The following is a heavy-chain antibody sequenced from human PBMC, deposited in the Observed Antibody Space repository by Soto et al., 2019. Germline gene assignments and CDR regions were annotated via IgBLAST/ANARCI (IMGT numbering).Heavy chain of an antibody. Sequence: SVKVSCKASGGTFSSYAISWVRQAPGQGLEWMGGIIPIFGTANYAQKFQGRVTITADESTSTAYMELSSLRSEDTAVYYCARKGDSSSWYRVYYYGMDVWGQGTTVTVSS. V-gene: IGHV1-69*13. CDR3: ARKGDSSSWYRVYYYGMDV. J-gene: IGHJ6*02. CDR2: IIPIFGTA. CDR1: GGTFSSYA. D-gene: IGHD6-13*01.